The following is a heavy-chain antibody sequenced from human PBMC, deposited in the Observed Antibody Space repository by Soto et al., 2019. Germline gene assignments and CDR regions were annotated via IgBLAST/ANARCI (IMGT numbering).Heavy chain of an antibody. D-gene: IGHD1-26*01. CDR3: ARDLKGDTKLDY. CDR2: ISVDGNTQ. CDR1: GFSFSNYA. Sequence: QVQLVESGGGVVQPGRSLRLSCAASGFSFSNYAMQWVRQAPGKGLEWMAAISVDGNTQYYADSVRGRFTISRDNSKNTVYVEMISLRAEDTAVYYCARDLKGDTKLDYWGQGNLVTVSS. J-gene: IGHJ4*02. V-gene: IGHV3-30-3*01.